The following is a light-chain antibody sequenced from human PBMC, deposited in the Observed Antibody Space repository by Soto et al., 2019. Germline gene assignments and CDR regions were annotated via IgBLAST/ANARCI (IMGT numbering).Light chain of an antibody. V-gene: IGKV3-15*01. CDR1: QSVSSN. Sequence: EIVMTQSPATLSVSPRERATLSCRSSQSVSSNLAWYQQKPGQAPRLLIYGASTRATGIPARFSGSGSGTEFTLTISSLQYEDFAVYYCQQYNNWPRTFGQGTKV. CDR2: GAS. CDR3: QQYNNWPRT. J-gene: IGKJ1*01.